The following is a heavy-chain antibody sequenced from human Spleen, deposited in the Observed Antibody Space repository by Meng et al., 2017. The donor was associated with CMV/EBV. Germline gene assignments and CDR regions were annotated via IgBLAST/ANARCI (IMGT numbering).Heavy chain of an antibody. J-gene: IGHJ4*02. V-gene: IGHV1-2*02. CDR1: GYSVNDYQ. D-gene: IGHD2-15*01. Sequence: ASVKVSCKASGYSVNDYQINWVRQAAGQGREWMGLSDPNSGGTKYAQKFQGRVIMTSDTSTKTFYMELSNLRGNDRAVYYCASDGPHCSVGGCYFDFWGQGSLVTVSS. CDR2: SDPNSGGT. CDR3: ASDGPHCSVGGCYFDF.